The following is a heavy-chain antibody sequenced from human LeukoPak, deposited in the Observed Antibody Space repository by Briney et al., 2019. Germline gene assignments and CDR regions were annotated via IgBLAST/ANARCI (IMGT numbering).Heavy chain of an antibody. D-gene: IGHD6-19*01. CDR2: ISSSSSYI. J-gene: IGHJ4*02. CDR1: GFTFSSYS. CDR3: ARDGVAAVAGIFDY. Sequence: GGSLRLSCAASGFTFSSYSMNWVRQAPGKGLEWVSSISSSSSYIYYADSVKGRFTISRDNAKNSLFLQMNSLGAEDTALYHCARDGVAAVAGIFDYWGQGTLVTVSS. V-gene: IGHV3-21*01.